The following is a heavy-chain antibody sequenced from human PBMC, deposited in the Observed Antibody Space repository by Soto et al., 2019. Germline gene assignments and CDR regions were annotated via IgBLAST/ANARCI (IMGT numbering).Heavy chain of an antibody. D-gene: IGHD3-3*01. CDR3: AHRAYYDFWSGQEETKLYNWFDP. Sequence: QITLKESGPTLVKPTQTLTLTCTFSGFSLSTSGVGVGWIRQPPGKALEWLALIYWNDDKRYSPSLKSRLTITKDTSKNQVVLTMTNMDPVDTATYYCAHRAYYDFWSGQEETKLYNWFDPWGQGTLVTVSS. CDR2: IYWNDDK. J-gene: IGHJ5*02. V-gene: IGHV2-5*01. CDR1: GFSLSTSGVG.